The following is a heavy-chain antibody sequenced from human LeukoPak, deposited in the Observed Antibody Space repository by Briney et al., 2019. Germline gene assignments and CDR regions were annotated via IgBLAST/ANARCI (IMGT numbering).Heavy chain of an antibody. J-gene: IGHJ4*02. D-gene: IGHD6-19*01. CDR3: AKDGSQWLVPTNY. V-gene: IGHV3-23*01. Sequence: GGSLRLSCAASGFTFSSYAMSWVRQAPGKGLEWVSAISGGGGSTYYADSVKGRFTISRDNSKNTLYLQMNSLRAEDTAVYYCAKDGSQWLVPTNYWGQGTLVTVSS. CDR2: ISGGGGST. CDR1: GFTFSSYA.